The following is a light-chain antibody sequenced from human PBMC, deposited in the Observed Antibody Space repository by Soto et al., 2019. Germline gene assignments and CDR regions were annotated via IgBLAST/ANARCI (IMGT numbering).Light chain of an antibody. J-gene: IGKJ1*01. CDR3: QQRDSSPRT. V-gene: IGKV1-39*01. CDR1: QNINTY. CDR2: VAS. Sequence: DILMNHDPYSLSASVGASVTITCRSSQNINTYLRWYQQRPGKAHKFLIYVASTLQSGVPSRFSGSGSGPDFTLTSGSLQPEDCATYYCQQRDSSPRTFRQGTTVEIK.